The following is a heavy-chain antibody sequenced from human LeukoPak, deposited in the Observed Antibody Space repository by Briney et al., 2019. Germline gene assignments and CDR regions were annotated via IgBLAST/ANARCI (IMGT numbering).Heavy chain of an antibody. CDR3: ARDGRLDY. CDR2: IGGSDNNI. J-gene: IGHJ4*02. CDR1: RFILSDYY. V-gene: IGHV3-11*01. Sequence: PGGSLRLSCAASRFILSDYYMSWVRQPPGRGLEWLSYIGGSDNNIYYADSVKGRFTISRDNAKNSLFLQMNSLRAEDTGMYYCARDGRLDYWGQGTLVTVSS.